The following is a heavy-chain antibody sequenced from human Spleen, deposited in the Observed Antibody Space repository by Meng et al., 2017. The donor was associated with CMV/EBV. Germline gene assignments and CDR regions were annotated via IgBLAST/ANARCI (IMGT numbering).Heavy chain of an antibody. V-gene: IGHV6-1*01. CDR2: TYYRSKWYN. CDR1: SSNRAA. J-gene: IGHJ5*02. D-gene: IGHD5-12*01. Sequence: SSNRAAWNWIRQSPSRGLEWLGRTYYRSKWYNDYAVSVKSRITINPDTSKNQFSLQLNSVNPEDTAVYYCARKGYSGYDLGGNWFDPWGQGTLVTVSS. CDR3: ARKGYSGYDLGGNWFDP.